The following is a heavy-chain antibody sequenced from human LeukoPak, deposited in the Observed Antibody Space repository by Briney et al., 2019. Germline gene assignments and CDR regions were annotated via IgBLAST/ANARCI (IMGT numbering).Heavy chain of an antibody. CDR2: INWNGGST. D-gene: IGHD1-26*01. Sequence: GGSLRLSCAASGFTFDDYGMSWVRQAPGKGLEWVSGINWNGGSTGYADSVKGRFTISRDNAKNSLYLQMNSLRAEDTALYYCAKNRYSGSCGVADYWGQGTLVTVSS. CDR1: GFTFDDYG. J-gene: IGHJ4*02. V-gene: IGHV3-20*04. CDR3: AKNRYSGSCGVADY.